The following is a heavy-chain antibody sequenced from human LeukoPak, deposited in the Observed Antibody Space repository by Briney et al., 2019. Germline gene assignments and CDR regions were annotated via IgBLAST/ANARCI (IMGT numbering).Heavy chain of an antibody. D-gene: IGHD6-13*01. CDR3: AREYSSSWYPFSPYYYYGMDV. CDR2: IYTSEST. Sequence: PSETLSLTCTVSGGSISSYYWSWIRQPAGKGLEWIGRIYTSESTNYNPSLKSRVTMSVDTSKNQFSLKLSSVTAADTAVYYCAREYSSSWYPFSPYYYYGMDVWGQGTTVTVSS. CDR1: GGSISSYY. J-gene: IGHJ6*02. V-gene: IGHV4-4*07.